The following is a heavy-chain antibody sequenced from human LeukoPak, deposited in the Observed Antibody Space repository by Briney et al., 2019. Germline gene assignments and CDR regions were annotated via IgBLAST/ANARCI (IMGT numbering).Heavy chain of an antibody. J-gene: IGHJ4*02. CDR2: MAGDGHNI. CDR3: AKAAVYSKRWTPFDD. Sequence: GGSLRLSCAASGFIFSSYGMHWVRQAPGKGLEWVALMAGDGHNIYYADSVRGRFTISRDNSKNTVYLQMNSPRPEDTAVYYCAKAAVYSKRWTPFDDWGRGTLVTVSS. CDR1: GFIFSSYG. V-gene: IGHV3-30*18. D-gene: IGHD1-26*01.